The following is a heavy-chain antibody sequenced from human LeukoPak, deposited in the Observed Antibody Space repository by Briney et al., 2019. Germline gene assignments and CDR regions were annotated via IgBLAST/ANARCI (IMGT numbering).Heavy chain of an antibody. CDR3: ARDGLSYTNPNNWFDP. V-gene: IGHV1-18*01. CDR1: GYPFTSYY. CDR2: ISAYNGDT. J-gene: IGHJ5*02. D-gene: IGHD2-2*02. Sequence: ASVKVSCKASGYPFTSYYINCVRQAPGQRLEWMGWISAYNGDTNYAQNFQGRVTMTTDTSTDTAYMELRSLRSDDTAVYYCARDGLSYTNPNNWFDPWGQGTLVTVSS.